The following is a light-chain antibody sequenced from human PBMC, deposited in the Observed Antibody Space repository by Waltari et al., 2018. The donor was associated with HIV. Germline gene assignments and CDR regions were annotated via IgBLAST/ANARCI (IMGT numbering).Light chain of an antibody. CDR2: QDN. CDR1: KLGHKY. V-gene: IGLV3-1*01. CDR3: QAWDSGNVV. Sequence: SFELTQPPSVSVSPGQTASITCSGDKLGHKYACWYQHQAGQSPVLVIYQDNKRPSGIPQRFSGSNSGNTATLTISGTQAMDEADYYCQAWDSGNVVFGGGTKLTVL. J-gene: IGLJ3*02.